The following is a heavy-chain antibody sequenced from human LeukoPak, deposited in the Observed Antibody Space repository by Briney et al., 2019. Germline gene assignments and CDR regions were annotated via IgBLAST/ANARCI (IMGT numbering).Heavy chain of an antibody. CDR2: ISSSSSYI. J-gene: IGHJ4*02. CDR3: ARDGTAVGINYDY. Sequence: GGSLRLSCAASGITFSSYTMNWVRRAPGKGLEWVSSISSSSSYIYYADSVKGRFTISRDNAKNSLYLQMNSLRAEDTAVYYCARDGTAVGINYDYWGQGTLVTVSS. V-gene: IGHV3-21*04. CDR1: GITFSSYT. D-gene: IGHD6-13*01.